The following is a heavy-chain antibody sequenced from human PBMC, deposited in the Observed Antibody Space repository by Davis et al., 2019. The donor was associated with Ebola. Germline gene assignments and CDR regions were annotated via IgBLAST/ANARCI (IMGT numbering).Heavy chain of an antibody. D-gene: IGHD2/OR15-2a*01. CDR1: GFTFRKNA. CDR2: ISASGSRT. J-gene: IGHJ6*02. CDR3: GRQNSYAIDV. Sequence: GGSLRLPWPALGFTFRKNAMSWVRQAPGKGLEWVSAISASGSRTYYADPVRGRFTVSRDNSKNTVYLQMNSLGAEDTAVYYCGRQNSYAIDVWGQGTTVTVSS. V-gene: IGHV3-23*01.